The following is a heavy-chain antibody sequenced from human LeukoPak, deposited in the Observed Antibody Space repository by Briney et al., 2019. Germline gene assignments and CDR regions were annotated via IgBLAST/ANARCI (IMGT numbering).Heavy chain of an antibody. CDR3: AKASFGVVIIDAFDI. CDR1: GFTFSGYT. Sequence: GGSLRLSCAASGFTFSGYTMNWVRQAPGNGLEWVSSISSSSTYISYADSVKGRFTISRGNAKNSLYLQMNSLRAEDTAVYYCAKASFGVVIIDAFDIWGQGTMVTVSS. J-gene: IGHJ3*02. CDR2: ISSSSTYI. V-gene: IGHV3-21*04. D-gene: IGHD3-3*01.